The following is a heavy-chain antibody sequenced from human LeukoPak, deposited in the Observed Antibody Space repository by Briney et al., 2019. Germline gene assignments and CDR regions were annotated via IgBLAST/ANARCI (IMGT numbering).Heavy chain of an antibody. V-gene: IGHV3-21*01. CDR2: ISSSSSYI. D-gene: IGHD2-15*01. CDR3: ARGDIVMVVSATFDY. Sequence: PGGSLRLSCAASGFTFSSYSMNWVRQAPGKGLEWVSSISSSSSYIYYADSVKGRFTISRDNSKNTLYLQINGLRAEDTAVYYCARGDIVMVVSATFDYWGQGTLVTVSS. J-gene: IGHJ4*02. CDR1: GFTFSSYS.